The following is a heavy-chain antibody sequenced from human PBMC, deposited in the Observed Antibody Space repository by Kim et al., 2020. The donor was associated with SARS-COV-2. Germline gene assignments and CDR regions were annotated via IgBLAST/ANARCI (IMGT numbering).Heavy chain of an antibody. CDR1: GFTFSSYA. V-gene: IGHV3-23*01. J-gene: IGHJ4*02. Sequence: GGSLRLSCAASGFTFSSYAMSWVRQAPGKGLEWVSSISGSAGNTYYADSVKGRFTISRDNSKNTLYLRMNSLRADDTAVYYCAKGTLDCSSTSCYSAYWGQGTLVTVSS. D-gene: IGHD2-2*01. CDR2: ISGSAGNT. CDR3: AKGTLDCSSTSCYSAY.